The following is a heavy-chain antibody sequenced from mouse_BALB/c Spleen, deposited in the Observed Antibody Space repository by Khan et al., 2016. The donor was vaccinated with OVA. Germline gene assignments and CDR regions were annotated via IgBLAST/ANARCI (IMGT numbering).Heavy chain of an antibody. Sequence: QIQLVQSGPELKKPGETVRISCKASGYTFTTAGIQWVQKMPGKGLKWIGWINTHSGVPKYAEDFKGRFAFSLEISVSTAYLQITNLKKEDTATYFCARGGGAYYRYDGGAMEYWGQGTSVTVSS. D-gene: IGHD2-14*01. V-gene: IGHV9-4*02. CDR1: GYTFTTAG. CDR3: ARGGGAYYRYDGGAMEY. J-gene: IGHJ4*01. CDR2: INTHSGVP.